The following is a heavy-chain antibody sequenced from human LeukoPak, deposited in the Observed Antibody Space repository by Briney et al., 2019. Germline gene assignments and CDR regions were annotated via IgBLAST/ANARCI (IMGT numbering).Heavy chain of an antibody. D-gene: IGHD3-3*01. V-gene: IGHV1-2*02. J-gene: IGHJ6*03. CDR1: GYTFTGHY. Sequence: ASVKVSCKASGYTFTGHYIHWIRHVPGQGLEWMGWMNPDSGGTNYAQKFQGRVTMTRDTSISTAYMELSRLRSDDTAVYYCARAPPAGFLDMDVWGKGTTVTVSS. CDR3: ARAPPAGFLDMDV. CDR2: MNPDSGGT.